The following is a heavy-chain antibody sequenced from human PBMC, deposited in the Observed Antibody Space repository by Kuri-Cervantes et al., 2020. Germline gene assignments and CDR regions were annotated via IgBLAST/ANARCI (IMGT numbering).Heavy chain of an antibody. V-gene: IGHV3-11*04. CDR2: ISSSGSTI. D-gene: IGHD3-10*01. Sequence: GESLKISCAASGFTFSDYYMSWVRQAPGKGLEWVSYISSSGSTIYYADSVKGRFIISRDNAKNSLYLQMNSLRVEDTAVYYCAKVSYGGSHGSGSHWGQGTLVTVSS. CDR3: AKVSYGGSHGSGSH. J-gene: IGHJ4*02. CDR1: GFTFSDYY.